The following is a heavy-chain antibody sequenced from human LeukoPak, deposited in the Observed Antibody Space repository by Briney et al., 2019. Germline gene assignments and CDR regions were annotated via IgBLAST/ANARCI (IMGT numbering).Heavy chain of an antibody. J-gene: IGHJ4*02. CDR3: ARVFDPHGRVGFGFDY. CDR2: IYYSGST. V-gene: IGHV4-31*03. Sequence: SETLSLTCTVSGGSISSGGYYWSWIRQHPGKGLEWIGYIYYSGSTYYNPSLKSRVTISVDTSKNQFSLKLSSVTAADTAVYYCARVFDPHGRVGFGFDYWGQGTLVTVSS. D-gene: IGHD1-26*01. CDR1: GGSISSGGYY.